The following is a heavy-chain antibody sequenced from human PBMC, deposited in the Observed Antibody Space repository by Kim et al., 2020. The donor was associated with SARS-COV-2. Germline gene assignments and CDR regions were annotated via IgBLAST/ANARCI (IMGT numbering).Heavy chain of an antibody. J-gene: IGHJ4*02. CDR3: ATVNYYDSSGYPENDFDY. Sequence: ASVKVSCKVSGYTLTELSMHWVRQAPGKGLEWMGGFDPEDGETIYAQKFQGRVTMTEDTSTDTAYMELSSLRSEDTAVYYCATVNYYDSSGYPENDFDYWGQGTLVTVSS. CDR1: GYTLTELS. CDR2: FDPEDGET. D-gene: IGHD3-22*01. V-gene: IGHV1-24*01.